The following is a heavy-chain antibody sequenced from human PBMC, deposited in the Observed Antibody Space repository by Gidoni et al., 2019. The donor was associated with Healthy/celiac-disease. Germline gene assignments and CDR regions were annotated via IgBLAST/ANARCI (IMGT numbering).Heavy chain of an antibody. V-gene: IGHV2-26*01. CDR1: GFSLSNARMG. D-gene: IGHD1-26*01. CDR2: IFSNDEI. CDR3: ARMPPEGGSYYD. Sequence: QVTLKESGPVLVKPTETLTLTCTVSGFSLSNARMGVSWIRQPPGKALEWLAHIFSNDEISYSTSLKSRLTISKDTSKSQVVLTMTNMDPVDTATYYCARMPPEGGSYYDWGQGTLVTVSS. J-gene: IGHJ4*02.